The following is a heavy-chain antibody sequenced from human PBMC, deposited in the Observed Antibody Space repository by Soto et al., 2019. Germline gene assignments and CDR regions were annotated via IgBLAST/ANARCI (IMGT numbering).Heavy chain of an antibody. CDR1: GGFIRGSTYH. CDR3: ASNSYRT. J-gene: IGHJ1*01. CDR2: VYYSGST. Sequence: SDALSLTFSVSGGFIRGSTYHWDWIRQAPVKGLEWIGSVYYSGSTYYNPSLKSRVTVSADTSKNQFSLKLTSVTAADTALYYCASNSYRTWGQGILVSVTS. D-gene: IGHD2-21*01. V-gene: IGHV4-39*01.